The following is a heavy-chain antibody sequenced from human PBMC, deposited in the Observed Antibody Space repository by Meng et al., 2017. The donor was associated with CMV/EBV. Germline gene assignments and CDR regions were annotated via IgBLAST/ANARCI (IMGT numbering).Heavy chain of an antibody. J-gene: IGHJ5*02. Sequence: GSLRLSCAVYGGSFSGYYWSWIRQPPGKGLEWIGEINHSGSTNYNPSLKSRVTISVDTSKNQFPLKLSSVTAADTAVYYCARGRFVYCSSTSCYTRWNWFDPWGQGTLVTVSS. CDR2: INHSGST. CDR3: ARGRFVYCSSTSCYTRWNWFDP. CDR1: GGSFSGYY. V-gene: IGHV4-34*01. D-gene: IGHD2-2*02.